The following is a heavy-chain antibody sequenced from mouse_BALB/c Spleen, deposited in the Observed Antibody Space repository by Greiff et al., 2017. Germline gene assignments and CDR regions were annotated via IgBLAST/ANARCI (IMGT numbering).Heavy chain of an antibody. J-gene: IGHJ4*01. D-gene: IGHD1-1*01. CDR3: AREKTTVVATDAMDY. Sequence: DVKLVESGPSLVKPSQTLSLTCSVTGDSITSGYWNWIRKFPGNKLEYMGYISYSGSTYYNPSLKSRISITRDTSKNQYYLQLNSVTTEDTATYYCAREKTTVVATDAMDYWGQGTSVTVSS. CDR1: GDSITSGY. V-gene: IGHV3-8*02. CDR2: ISYSGST.